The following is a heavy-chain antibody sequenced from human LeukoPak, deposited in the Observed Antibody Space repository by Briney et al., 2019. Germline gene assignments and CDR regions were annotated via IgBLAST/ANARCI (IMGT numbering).Heavy chain of an antibody. CDR2: IKQDGSEK. CDR1: GFTFSSYW. V-gene: IGHV3-7*01. D-gene: IGHD5-24*01. J-gene: IGHJ4*02. Sequence: GGSLRLSXAASGFTFSSYWMNWVRQAPGKGLEWVANIKQDGSEKYYVDSVKGRFTISRDNAKNSLYPQMNSLRAEDTAVYYCARDGSRDGYAGFDYWGQGTLVTVSS. CDR3: ARDGSRDGYAGFDY.